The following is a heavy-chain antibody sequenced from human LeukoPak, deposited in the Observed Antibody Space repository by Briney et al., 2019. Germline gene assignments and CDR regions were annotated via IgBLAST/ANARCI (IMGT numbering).Heavy chain of an antibody. CDR2: IYYSGST. Sequence: SETLSLTCTVSGGSISSGGYYWSWIRQPPGKGLEWIGSIYYSGSTYYNPSLKSRVTISVDTSKNQFSLKLSSVTAADTAVYYCARRPPAAPEDYWGQGTLVTVSS. J-gene: IGHJ4*02. CDR3: ARRPPAAPEDY. CDR1: GGSISSGGYY. V-gene: IGHV4-39*01. D-gene: IGHD2-2*01.